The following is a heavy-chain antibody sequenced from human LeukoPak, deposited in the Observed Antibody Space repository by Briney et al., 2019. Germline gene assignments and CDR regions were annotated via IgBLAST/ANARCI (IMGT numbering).Heavy chain of an antibody. V-gene: IGHV4-34*01. CDR1: GGSFSGYY. CDR2: INHSGST. D-gene: IGHD5-18*01. CDR3: ARGRTAMVSLYYYYYYMDV. Sequence: PSETLSLTCAVYGGSFSGYYWTWIRQPPGKGLEWIGEINHSGSTNYNPSLKSRVTISVDTSKNQFSLKLSSVTAADTAVYYCARGRTAMVSLYYYYYYMDVWGKGTTVTVSS. J-gene: IGHJ6*03.